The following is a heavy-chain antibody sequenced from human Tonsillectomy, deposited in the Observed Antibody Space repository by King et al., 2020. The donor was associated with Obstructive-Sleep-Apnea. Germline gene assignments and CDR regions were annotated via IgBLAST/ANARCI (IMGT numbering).Heavy chain of an antibody. CDR3: ARQDTYSSGQYYFDY. Sequence: QLVQSGAEVKKPGESLRISCKGSGYSFTNYWINWVRQMPGKGLEWMGRIDPTASYTNFSPSFQGHVTISADRSISTVYLQWGSLKASDSAMYYCARQDTYSSGQYYFDYWGQGTLVTVSS. V-gene: IGHV5-10-1*01. J-gene: IGHJ4*02. CDR1: GYSFTNYW. CDR2: IDPTASYT. D-gene: IGHD6-19*01.